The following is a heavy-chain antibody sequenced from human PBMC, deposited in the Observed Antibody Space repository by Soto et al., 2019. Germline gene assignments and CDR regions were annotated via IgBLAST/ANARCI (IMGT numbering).Heavy chain of an antibody. CDR1: GFTFSTFG. CDR2: IWYDGSRK. J-gene: IGHJ6*02. D-gene: IGHD3-3*01. V-gene: IGHV3-33*01. CDR3: ARDRVAYYYYYGMDV. Sequence: GGSLRLSCEASGFTFSTFGMHWVRQAPGKGLEWVAVIWYDGSRKDQADSVKGRFIISRDNSKNTLYLQMNSLRAEDTAVYFCARDRVAYYYYYGMDVWGQGAAVTVSS.